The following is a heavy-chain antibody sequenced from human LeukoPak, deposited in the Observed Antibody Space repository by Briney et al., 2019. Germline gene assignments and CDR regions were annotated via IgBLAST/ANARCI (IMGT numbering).Heavy chain of an antibody. CDR1: GYTFTSYW. V-gene: IGHV5-51*01. Sequence: GESLQISCKCSGYTFTSYWIGWVRQMPGKGLEWMGIVYPGDLDTRYSPSFQGQVTISADRSASTAYLQWNSLKASDTAMYYCARTLGYCSGGDCSEYNWFDPWGQGTLVTVSS. CDR2: VYPGDLDT. CDR3: ARTLGYCSGGDCSEYNWFDP. J-gene: IGHJ5*02. D-gene: IGHD2-15*01.